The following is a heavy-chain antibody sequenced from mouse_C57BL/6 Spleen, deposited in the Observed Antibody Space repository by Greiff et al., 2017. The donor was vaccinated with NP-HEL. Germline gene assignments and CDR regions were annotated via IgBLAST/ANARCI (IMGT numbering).Heavy chain of an antibody. Sequence: VQLQQSGPELVKPGASVKISCKASGFSFTGYYMNWVKQSPEKSLEWIGEINPRTGGTTYNQKFKAKATLTVDKSSSTAYMQLKSLTSEDSAVYYYARTGDYSNYGIDYWGQGTTLTVSS. CDR1: GFSFTGYY. CDR2: INPRTGGT. V-gene: IGHV1-42*01. CDR3: ARTGDYSNYGIDY. J-gene: IGHJ2*01. D-gene: IGHD2-5*01.